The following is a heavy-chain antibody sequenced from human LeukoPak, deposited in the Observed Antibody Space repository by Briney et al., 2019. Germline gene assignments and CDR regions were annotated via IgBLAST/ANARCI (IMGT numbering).Heavy chain of an antibody. CDR1: GFIFSRYR. CDR2: IALDINER. D-gene: IGHD4-17*01. J-gene: IGHJ4*02. V-gene: IGHV3-7*01. CDR3: ARSEPTMTTWSMDY. Sequence: GGSLRLSCVVSGFIFSRYRMTWVRQAPGKGLEWVATIALDINERYYVDSVEGRFTISRDNAKNSVYLQMNSLRAEDTAVYYCARSEPTMTTWSMDYWGQGTLVTISS.